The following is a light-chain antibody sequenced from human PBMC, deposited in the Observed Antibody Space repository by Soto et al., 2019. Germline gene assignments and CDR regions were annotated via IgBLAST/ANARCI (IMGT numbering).Light chain of an antibody. Sequence: EMVLTQSPGTLSLSPGERATLSCRACQSVSSSYLAWYQQKPGQAPRLLIYGASSRATGIPDRFSGSGSGTDFTLTIRRLEPEDFAVYYCQQYGSSPRTFGGGTKVDIK. J-gene: IGKJ4*01. CDR3: QQYGSSPRT. V-gene: IGKV3-20*01. CDR2: GAS. CDR1: QSVSSSY.